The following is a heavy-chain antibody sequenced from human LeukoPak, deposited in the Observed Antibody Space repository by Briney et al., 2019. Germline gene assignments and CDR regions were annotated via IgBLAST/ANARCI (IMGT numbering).Heavy chain of an antibody. Sequence: GGSLRLSCAASGFTVSSNYMNWVRQAPGKGLEWVSLIYSDGSTYYADSVKGRFTISRDNSKNTLYLQMNDLRAEDTAVYFCVRGWGSNVYASAFDVWGQGTMVTVSS. CDR2: IYSDGST. V-gene: IGHV3-53*01. D-gene: IGHD3-16*01. J-gene: IGHJ3*01. CDR3: VRGWGSNVYASAFDV. CDR1: GFTVSSNY.